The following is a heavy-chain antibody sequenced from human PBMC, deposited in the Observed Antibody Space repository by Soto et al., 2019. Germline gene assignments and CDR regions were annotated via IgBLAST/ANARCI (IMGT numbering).Heavy chain of an antibody. CDR1: TLTIHKYW. Sequence: GESLKICSNVSTLTIHKYWTAWVRQMLGKDMYYLAIIFPIHSESKYSPSFLGQFTISSVASISAIYLHLSSLRASYTGMYYCAIPIYSGYEVIEGRGFDIWGQGIMVTVSS. D-gene: IGHD5-12*01. V-gene: IGHV5-51*02. J-gene: IGHJ3*02. CDR2: IFPIHSES. CDR3: AIPIYSGYEVIEGRGFDI.